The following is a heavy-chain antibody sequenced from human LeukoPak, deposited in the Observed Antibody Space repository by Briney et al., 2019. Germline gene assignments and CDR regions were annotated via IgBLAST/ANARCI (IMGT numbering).Heavy chain of an antibody. CDR3: ASETPILVN. CDR1: GGSVSSGSYY. V-gene: IGHV4-39*01. CDR2: IYYSGST. Sequence: SETLSLTCTVSGGSVSSGSYYWGWIRQPPGKGLEWIGSIYYSGSTYYNPSLKSRVTISVDTSKNQFSLKLSSVTAADTAVYYCASETPILVNWGQGTLVTVSS. J-gene: IGHJ4*02.